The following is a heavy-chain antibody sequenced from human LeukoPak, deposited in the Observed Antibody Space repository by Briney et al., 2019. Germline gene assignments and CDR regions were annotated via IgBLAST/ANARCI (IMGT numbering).Heavy chain of an antibody. Sequence: ASVKVSCKASGYTFTSYDINWVRQATGQGLEWMGWMNPNSGNTGYAQKFQGRVTITRNTSISTAYMELSSLRSEDTAVYYCARGVVVVVAEAFDIWGQGTMVTVSS. CDR1: GYTFTSYD. J-gene: IGHJ3*02. CDR3: ARGVVVVVAEAFDI. CDR2: MNPNSGNT. D-gene: IGHD2-15*01. V-gene: IGHV1-8*03.